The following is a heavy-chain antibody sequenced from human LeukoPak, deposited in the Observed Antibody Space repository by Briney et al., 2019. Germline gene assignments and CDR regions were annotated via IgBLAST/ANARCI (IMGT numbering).Heavy chain of an antibody. D-gene: IGHD5-24*01. CDR1: GGSISSSNW. V-gene: IGHV4-4*02. Sequence: PSGTLSLTCAVSGGSISSSNWWSWVRQPPGKGLEWIGEIYHSGSTNYNPSLKSRVTISVDKSKNQFSLKLSSVTAADTAVYYCARYSYNPVLYYYYGMDVWGQGTTVTVSS. J-gene: IGHJ6*02. CDR3: ARYSYNPVLYYYYGMDV. CDR2: IYHSGST.